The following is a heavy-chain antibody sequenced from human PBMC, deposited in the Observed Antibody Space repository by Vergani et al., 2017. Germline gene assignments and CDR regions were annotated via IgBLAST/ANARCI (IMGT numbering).Heavy chain of an antibody. Sequence: VQLLESGGGLVQPGGSLRLSCAASGFTFSSYAMHWVRQAPGKGLEWVAVISDDGSNKYYADSVQGRFTISRDNSKNTLYLQLNSLRAEDTAVYYCAKGGSVGATSGVGGRNDCWGQGTVVTVSS. J-gene: IGHJ4*01. D-gene: IGHD1-26*01. V-gene: IGHV3-30-3*01. CDR2: ISDDGSNK. CDR3: AKGGSVGATSGVGGRNDC. CDR1: GFTFSSYA.